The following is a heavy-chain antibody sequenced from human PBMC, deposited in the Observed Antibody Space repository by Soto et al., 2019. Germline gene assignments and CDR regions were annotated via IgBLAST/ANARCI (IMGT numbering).Heavy chain of an antibody. D-gene: IGHD2-2*03. CDR2: ISAYNGNT. Sequence: ASVKVSCKASGYTFTSYGISWVRQAPGQGLEWMGWISAYNGNTNYAQKLQGRVTMTTDTSTSTAYMELRSLRSDDTALYYCARVVDIVGSPRFDPWGQGTLVTVSS. CDR1: GYTFTSYG. V-gene: IGHV1-18*01. CDR3: ARVVDIVGSPRFDP. J-gene: IGHJ5*02.